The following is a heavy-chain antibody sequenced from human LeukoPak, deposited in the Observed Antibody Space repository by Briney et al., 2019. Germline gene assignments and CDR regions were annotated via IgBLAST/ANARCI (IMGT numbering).Heavy chain of an antibody. D-gene: IGHD4-17*01. V-gene: IGHV4-61*08. Sequence: SETQSLTCAVSGGSISSGGYSWSWIRQPPGKGLEWIGYIYYSGSTNYNPSLKSRVTISVDTSKNQFSLKLSSVTAADTAVYYCARSYGDYRLYFDYWGQGTLVTVSS. CDR2: IYYSGST. J-gene: IGHJ4*02. CDR3: ARSYGDYRLYFDY. CDR1: GGSISSGGYS.